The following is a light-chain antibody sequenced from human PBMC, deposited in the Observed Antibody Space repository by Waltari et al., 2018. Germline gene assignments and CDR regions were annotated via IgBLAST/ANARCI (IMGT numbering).Light chain of an antibody. V-gene: IGLV2-11*01. CDR2: AVS. CDR3: CSYAGRYTNYV. J-gene: IGLJ1*01. Sequence: QSALTQPPSVSGSPGQSVTISCTGTSIDIRAAKSVSWFQQYPGKAPKVIMFAVSERPSGVPDRFSGSKSGNTASLTISGLQSEDESHYFCCSYAGRYTNYVFGSGTKVTVL. CDR1: SIDIRAAKS.